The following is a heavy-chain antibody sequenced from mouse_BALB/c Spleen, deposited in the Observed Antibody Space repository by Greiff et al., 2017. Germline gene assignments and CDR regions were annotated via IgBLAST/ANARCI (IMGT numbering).Heavy chain of an antibody. CDR3: ARGGNYDY. J-gene: IGHJ4*01. CDR2: IDPSDSET. CDR1: GYSFTSYW. V-gene: IGHV1S126*01. Sequence: VQLQQSGPQLVRPGASVKISCKASGYSFTSYWMHWVKQRPGQGLEWIGMIDPSDSETRLNQKFKDKATLTVDKSSSTAYMQLSSPTSEDSAVYYCARGGNYDYWGQGTSVTVSS. D-gene: IGHD2-1*01.